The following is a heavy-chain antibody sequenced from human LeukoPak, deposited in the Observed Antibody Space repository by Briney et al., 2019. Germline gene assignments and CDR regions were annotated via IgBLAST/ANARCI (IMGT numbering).Heavy chain of an antibody. V-gene: IGHV1-69*05. CDR1: GGTFSSYA. D-gene: IGHD3-3*01. Sequence: SVKVSCKASGGTFSSYAISWVQQAPGQGLEWMGRIIPIFGTANYAQKFQGRVTITTDESTSTAYMELSSLRSEDTAVYYCARESGSYYFDYWGQGTLVTVSS. CDR3: ARESGSYYFDY. J-gene: IGHJ4*02. CDR2: IIPIFGTA.